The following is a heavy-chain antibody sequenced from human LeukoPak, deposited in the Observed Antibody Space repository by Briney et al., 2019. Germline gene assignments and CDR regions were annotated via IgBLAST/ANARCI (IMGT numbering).Heavy chain of an antibody. Sequence: GGSLRLSCAATGFSFSSYSMTWVRQAPGKGLEWVSYISTSSSTIYYADSVKGRFTISRDNAKNSLYLQMNSLRDEDTAVYYCARDGYNLFDYWGQGTLVTVSS. CDR3: ARDGYNLFDY. D-gene: IGHD5-12*01. V-gene: IGHV3-48*02. J-gene: IGHJ4*02. CDR2: ISTSSSTI. CDR1: GFSFSSYS.